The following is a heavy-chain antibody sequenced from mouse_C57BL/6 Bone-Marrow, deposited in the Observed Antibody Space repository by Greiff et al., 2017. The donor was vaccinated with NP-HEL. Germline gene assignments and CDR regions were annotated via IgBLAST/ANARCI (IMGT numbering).Heavy chain of an antibody. J-gene: IGHJ2*01. Sequence: VQLQQPGAELVKPGASVKMSCKASGYTFTSYWITWVKQRPGQGLEWIGDIYPGSGSTNYNEKFKSKATLTVDTSSSTAYMQLSSLTSEDSAVYYCARAKGYGNYHNYWGQGTTLTVSS. CDR1: GYTFTSYW. D-gene: IGHD2-10*02. CDR3: ARAKGYGNYHNY. CDR2: IYPGSGST. V-gene: IGHV1-55*01.